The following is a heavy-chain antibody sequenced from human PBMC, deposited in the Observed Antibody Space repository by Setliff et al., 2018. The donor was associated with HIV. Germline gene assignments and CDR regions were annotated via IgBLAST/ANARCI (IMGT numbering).Heavy chain of an antibody. Sequence: KASETLSLTCAVYGGSFSGYYWSWIRQPPGKGLEWIGRMHTSGNTNYNPSLKSRVTMSVDTSKNQFSLRLSSVTAADTAVYYCARDQKGYSYGYFDSWGQGTLVTVSS. J-gene: IGHJ4*02. CDR2: MHTSGNT. V-gene: IGHV4-59*10. D-gene: IGHD5-18*01. CDR1: GGSFSGYY. CDR3: ARDQKGYSYGYFDS.